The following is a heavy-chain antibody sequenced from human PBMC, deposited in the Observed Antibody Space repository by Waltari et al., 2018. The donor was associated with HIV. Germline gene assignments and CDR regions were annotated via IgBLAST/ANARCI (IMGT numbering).Heavy chain of an antibody. CDR3: ARLRYFDWLLGPRFWYFDY. V-gene: IGHV4-34*01. D-gene: IGHD3-9*01. CDR1: GGSFSGYY. J-gene: IGHJ4*02. CDR2: INHSGST. Sequence: QVQLQQWGAGLLKPSETLSLTCAVYGGSFSGYYWSWIRQPPGKGLEWIGEINHSGSTNYNPSLKSRVTISVDTSKNQFSLKLSSVTAADTAVYYCARLRYFDWLLGPRFWYFDYWGQGTLVTVSS.